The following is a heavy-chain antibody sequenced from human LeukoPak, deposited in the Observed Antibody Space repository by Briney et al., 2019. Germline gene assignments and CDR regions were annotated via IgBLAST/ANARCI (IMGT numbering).Heavy chain of an antibody. CDR2: ISYDGSNK. CDR1: GFTVSSNY. D-gene: IGHD4-11*01. CDR3: ARAGRSNIDY. J-gene: IGHJ4*02. V-gene: IGHV3-30-3*01. Sequence: PGGSLRLSCAASGFTVSSNYMSWVRQAPGKGLEWVAVISYDGSNKYYADSVKGRFTISRDNSKNTLYLQMNSLRAEDTAVYYCARAGRSNIDYWGQGTLVTVSS.